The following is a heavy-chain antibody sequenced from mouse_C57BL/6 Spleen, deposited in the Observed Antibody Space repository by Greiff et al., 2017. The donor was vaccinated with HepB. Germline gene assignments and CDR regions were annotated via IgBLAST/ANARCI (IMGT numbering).Heavy chain of an antibody. J-gene: IGHJ4*01. V-gene: IGHV1-64*01. CDR1: GYTFTSYW. Sequence: VQLQQPGAELVKPGASVKLSCKASGYTFTSYWMHWVKQRPGQGLEWIGMIHPNSGSTNYNEKFKSKATLTVDKSSSTAYMQLSSLTSEDSAVYYCARSEGNYPYAMDYWGQGTSVTVSS. D-gene: IGHD2-1*01. CDR2: IHPNSGST. CDR3: ARSEGNYPYAMDY.